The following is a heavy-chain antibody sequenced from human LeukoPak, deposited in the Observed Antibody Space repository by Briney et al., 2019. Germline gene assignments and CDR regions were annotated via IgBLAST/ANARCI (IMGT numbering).Heavy chain of an antibody. CDR1: GFTFSSYS. J-gene: IGHJ3*02. V-gene: IGHV3-48*01. CDR2: ISSSSSTI. D-gene: IGHD3-3*01. CDR3: ARDYDFWSGYPPANAFDI. Sequence: PGGSLRLSCAASGFTFSSYSMNWVRQAPGKGLEWVSYISSSSSTIYYADSVKGRFTISRDNAKNSLYLQMNSLRAEDTAVYYCARDYDFWSGYPPANAFDIWGQGTMVTVSS.